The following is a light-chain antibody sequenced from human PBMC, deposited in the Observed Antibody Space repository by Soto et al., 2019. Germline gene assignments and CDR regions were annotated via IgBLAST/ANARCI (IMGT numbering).Light chain of an antibody. Sequence: EIVLTHSPATLSLSPWERATLSCRASQSVTSYLALYQHRPGQAPRLLINDASRRATGIPDRFSGSGSGADFTLTISSLEPEDFAVYYCQQRSSWPITFGQGTRLEIK. CDR3: QQRSSWPIT. V-gene: IGKV3-11*01. CDR2: DAS. CDR1: QSVTSY. J-gene: IGKJ5*01.